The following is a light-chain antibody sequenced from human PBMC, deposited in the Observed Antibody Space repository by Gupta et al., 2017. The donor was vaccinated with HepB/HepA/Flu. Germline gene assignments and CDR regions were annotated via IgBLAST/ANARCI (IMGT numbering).Light chain of an antibody. V-gene: IGKV1-39*01. CDR1: QSIGRN. CDR2: LGS. CDR3: QQSDSTPPT. Sequence: DIQMTQSPSSLSASVGDRVTITCRASQSIGRNLNWYQQKPGKAPNLLIYLGSNLQSGVPSRFSGSGSGTDFTLTISRLQPEDFASYYCQQSDSTPPTFGQGTKVEIK. J-gene: IGKJ1*01.